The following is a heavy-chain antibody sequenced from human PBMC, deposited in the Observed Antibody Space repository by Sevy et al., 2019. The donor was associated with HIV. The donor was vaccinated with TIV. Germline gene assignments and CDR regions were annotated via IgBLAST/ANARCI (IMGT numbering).Heavy chain of an antibody. V-gene: IGHV3-33*01. CDR3: ARDGDYGDYVSYFDY. CDR1: GFTFSSYG. Sequence: GGSLRLSCAASGFTFSSYGMHWVRQAPGKGLEWVAVIWYDGSNKYYADSVKGRLTISRDNSKNTLYLQMNSLRAEDTAVYYCARDGDYGDYVSYFDYWGQGTLVTVSS. D-gene: IGHD4-17*01. J-gene: IGHJ4*02. CDR2: IWYDGSNK.